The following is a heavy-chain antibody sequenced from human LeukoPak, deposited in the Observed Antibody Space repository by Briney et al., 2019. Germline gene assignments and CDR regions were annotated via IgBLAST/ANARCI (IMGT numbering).Heavy chain of an antibody. J-gene: IGHJ4*02. CDR3: AKGGAAARYYFDY. D-gene: IGHD6-13*01. CDR2: ISGSGGST. Sequence: GGSLRLPCAASGFTFSSYAMSWVRQAPGKGLEWVSAISGSGGSTYYADSVKGRFTISRDNSKNTLYLQMNSLRAEDTAVYYCAKGGAAARYYFDYWGQGTLVTVSS. CDR1: GFTFSSYA. V-gene: IGHV3-23*01.